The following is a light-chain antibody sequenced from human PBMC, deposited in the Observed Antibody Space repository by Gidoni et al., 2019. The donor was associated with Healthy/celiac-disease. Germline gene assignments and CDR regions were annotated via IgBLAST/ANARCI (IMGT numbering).Light chain of an antibody. J-gene: IGKJ2*01. V-gene: IGKV3-15*01. Sequence: EIVMTQSPATLSVSPGERDTLSCWASTSVSSNLAWYQQKPGQAPRLLIYGASTRATGIPARFSGSGSGTEFTLTISSLQSEDFAVYYCQQYNNWPYTFGQGTKLEIK. CDR3: QQYNNWPYT. CDR1: TSVSSN. CDR2: GAS.